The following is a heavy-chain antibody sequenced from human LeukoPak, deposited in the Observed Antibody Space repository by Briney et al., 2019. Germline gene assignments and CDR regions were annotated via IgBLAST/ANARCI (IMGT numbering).Heavy chain of an antibody. D-gene: IGHD2-2*01. CDR2: IHHSGST. J-gene: IGHJ4*02. CDR1: GGSISSSGYY. V-gene: IGHV4-61*05. CDR3: ARSPATSWSNFDY. Sequence: PSETLSLSCTVSGGSISSSGYYWGWIRQPPGKGLEWIGEIHHSGSTNYRLSLKSRVSISVDRSKNQFSLKLTSVTAADTAVYYCARSPATSWSNFDYWGQGTLVTVSS.